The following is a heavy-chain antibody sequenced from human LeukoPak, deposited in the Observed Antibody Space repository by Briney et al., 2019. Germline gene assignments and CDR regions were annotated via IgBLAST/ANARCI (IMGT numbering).Heavy chain of an antibody. CDR1: GYSSTSYW. CDR3: ARSVDYYDFWSGYYFDY. CDR2: IYPGDSDT. Sequence: GESLKISCKGSGYSSTSYWIGWVRQMPGKGVEWMGIIYPGDSDTRYSPSFQGQVTISADKSISTAYLQWSSLKASDTAMYYCARSVDYYDFWSGYYFDYWGQGTLVTVSS. J-gene: IGHJ4*02. D-gene: IGHD3-3*01. V-gene: IGHV5-51*01.